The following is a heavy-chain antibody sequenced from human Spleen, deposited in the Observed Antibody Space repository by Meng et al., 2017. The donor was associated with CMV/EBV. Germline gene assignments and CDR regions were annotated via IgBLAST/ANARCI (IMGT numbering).Heavy chain of an antibody. J-gene: IGHJ4*02. D-gene: IGHD4-17*01. CDR1: GLSRSPRGVG. V-gene: IGHV2-5*01. Sequence: SGPTLVKPTPTHTLTRTLSGLSRSPRGVGVSWIRQPPGKSLEWLALIYWSDERRYSSSLKSRLTIAKDASQDQVVLTMTNMDPEDTATYYCAHNDYSDRYFDSWGQGTLVTVSS. CDR3: AHNDYSDRYFDS. CDR2: IYWSDER.